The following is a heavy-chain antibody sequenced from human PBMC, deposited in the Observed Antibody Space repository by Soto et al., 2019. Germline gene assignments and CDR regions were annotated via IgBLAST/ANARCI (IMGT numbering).Heavy chain of an antibody. D-gene: IGHD2-15*01. Sequence: PSETLFLTCAVYGGSFSGYYWSWIRKPPGKGLEGIGEINHSGSTNYNPSLKSRVTISVVTSKNQFSLKLSSVTAADTAVYYCSSNDCSGGSCYSGDAFDIWGQGTMVTVSS. CDR3: SSNDCSGGSCYSGDAFDI. CDR2: INHSGST. CDR1: GGSFSGYY. J-gene: IGHJ3*02. V-gene: IGHV4-34*01.